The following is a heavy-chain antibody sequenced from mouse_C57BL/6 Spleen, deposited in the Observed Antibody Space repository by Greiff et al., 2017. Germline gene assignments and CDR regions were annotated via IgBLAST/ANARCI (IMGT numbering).Heavy chain of an antibody. CDR1: GYSITSGYY. CDR2: ISYDGSN. V-gene: IGHV3-6*01. D-gene: IGHD2-1*01. Sequence: EVKLVESGPGLVKPSQSLSLTCSVTGYSITSGYYWNWIRQFPGNKLEWMGYISYDGSNNYNPSLKNRISITRDTSKNQFFLKLNSVTTEDTATYYCARVGNLAWFAYWGQGTLVTVSA. J-gene: IGHJ3*01. CDR3: ARVGNLAWFAY.